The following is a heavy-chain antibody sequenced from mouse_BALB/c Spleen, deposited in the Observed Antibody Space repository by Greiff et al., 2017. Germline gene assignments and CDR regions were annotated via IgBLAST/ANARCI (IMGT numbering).Heavy chain of an antibody. CDR3: ARHKDPYWYFDV. CDR1: GFTFSSYT. CDR2: ISNGGGST. V-gene: IGHV5-12-2*01. J-gene: IGHJ1*01. Sequence: EVQLQESGGGLVQPGGSLKLSCAASGFTFSSYTMSWVRQTPEKRLEWVAYISNGGGSTYYPDTVKGRFTISRDNAKNTLYLQMSSLKSEDTAMYYCARHKDPYWYFDVWGAGTTVTVSS.